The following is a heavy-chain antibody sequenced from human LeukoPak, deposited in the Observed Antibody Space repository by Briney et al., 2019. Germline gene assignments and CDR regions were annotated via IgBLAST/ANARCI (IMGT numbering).Heavy chain of an antibody. V-gene: IGHV3-23*01. CDR1: GFTFSSYA. Sequence: QPGGSLRLSCSASGFTFSSYAMNWVRQAPGKGLEWVSAISGSGGSTYYADSVKGRFTISRDNSKNTLYLQMNSLRAEDTAVYFCAKDRSPSHIEVVPNWFDPWGQGTLVTVSS. J-gene: IGHJ5*02. CDR3: AKDRSPSHIEVVPNWFDP. D-gene: IGHD2-2*01. CDR2: ISGSGGST.